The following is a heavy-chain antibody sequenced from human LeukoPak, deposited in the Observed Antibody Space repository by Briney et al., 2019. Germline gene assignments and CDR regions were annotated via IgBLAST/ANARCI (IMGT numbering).Heavy chain of an antibody. Sequence: SETLSLTFTVSGGSISSYYWSWIRQPAGKGLDWIGRIYTSGSTNYNPSLKSRVTMSVDTSKNQSSLKLSSVTGADTAVYYCARDGIVGASRDYYYGMDIWGQGTTVTVSS. J-gene: IGHJ6*02. CDR2: IYTSGST. D-gene: IGHD1-26*01. V-gene: IGHV4-4*07. CDR3: ARDGIVGASRDYYYGMDI. CDR1: GGSISSYY.